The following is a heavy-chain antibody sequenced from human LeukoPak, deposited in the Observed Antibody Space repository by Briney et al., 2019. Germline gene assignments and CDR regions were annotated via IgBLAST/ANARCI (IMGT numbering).Heavy chain of an antibody. J-gene: IGHJ4*02. CDR1: GFTVSSNY. Sequence: GGSLRLSCAASGFTVSSNYMSWVRQAPGKGLEWVSVIYSGGSTYYADSVKGRFTISRDNSKNTLYLQMNSLRAEDTAVYYCARVRPEPFATPRSFDYWGQGTLVTVSS. CDR3: ARVRPEPFATPRSFDY. V-gene: IGHV3-66*01. CDR2: IYSGGST.